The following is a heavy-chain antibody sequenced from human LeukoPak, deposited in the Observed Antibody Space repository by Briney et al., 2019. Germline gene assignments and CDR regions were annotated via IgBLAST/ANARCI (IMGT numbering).Heavy chain of an antibody. D-gene: IGHD6-19*01. CDR2: ISWNSGTI. CDR3: ARAYKDRSLAGKKEFFQH. V-gene: IGHV3-9*01. Sequence: GGSLRLSCAASGFMFSSYAMSWVRQAPGKGLEWISLISWNSGTIGYADSVKGRFTISRDNANNFLYLQMNSLRAGDTALYYCARAYKDRSLAGKKEFFQHWGQGTLVTVSS. CDR1: GFMFSSYA. J-gene: IGHJ1*01.